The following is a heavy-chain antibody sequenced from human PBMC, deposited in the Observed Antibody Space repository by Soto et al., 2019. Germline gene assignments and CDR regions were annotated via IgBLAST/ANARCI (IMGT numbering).Heavy chain of an antibody. J-gene: IGHJ6*02. CDR1: GYTFTSYG. V-gene: IGHV1-8*02. CDR2: MNPNSGNT. CDR3: ARVGGPKDIVLVPAAMAYYYYYGMDV. Sequence: GASVKVSCKASGYTFTSYGISWVRQAPGQGLEWMGWMNPNSGNTGYAQKFQGRVTMTRNTSISTAYMELSSLRSEDTAVYYCARVGGPKDIVLVPAAMAYYYYYGMDVWGQGTTVTVSS. D-gene: IGHD2-2*01.